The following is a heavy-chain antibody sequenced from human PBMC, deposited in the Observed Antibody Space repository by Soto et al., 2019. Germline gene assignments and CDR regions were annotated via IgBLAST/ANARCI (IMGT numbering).Heavy chain of an antibody. CDR3: VSQRTTVPTQAYFDY. CDR1: GGSVTNSSYY. D-gene: IGHD4-17*01. CDR2: VYYRGRS. Sequence: TLSLTCTVSGGSVTNSSYYWGWIRQSPGKGLEWIGSVYYRGRSYSKSSVKSRVTISVDTSKNRFSLSLNSVTASDTAVYFCVSQRTTVPTQAYFDYWGPGALVTVSP. J-gene: IGHJ4*02. V-gene: IGHV4-39*01.